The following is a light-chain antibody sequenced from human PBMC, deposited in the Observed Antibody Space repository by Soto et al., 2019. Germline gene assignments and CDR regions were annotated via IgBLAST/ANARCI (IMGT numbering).Light chain of an antibody. V-gene: IGLV2-14*01. CDR1: SSDVGAYNY. CDR3: ISYTGSSAPFV. CDR2: DVS. Sequence: QSALTQPASVSGSPGQSITISCAGTSSDVGAYNYVSWYQQHPGKAPKLMIYDVSNRPSGVSNRFSGSKSGNTASLTISGLQAEDEADYYCISYTGSSAPFVFGTGTQLTVL. J-gene: IGLJ7*01.